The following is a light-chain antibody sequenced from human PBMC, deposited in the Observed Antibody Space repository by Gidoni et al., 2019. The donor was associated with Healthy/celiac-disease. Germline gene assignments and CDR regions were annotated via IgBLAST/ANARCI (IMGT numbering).Light chain of an antibody. Sequence: EIVLTPSPGPLSLSPGERATLSCRASLSVSSSYLAWYKQKPGQAPRLLIYGASSRATGIPDRFSGSGSGTDFTLTISRLEPEDFAVYYCQQYGSSPLTFGGGTKVEIK. J-gene: IGKJ4*01. CDR3: QQYGSSPLT. V-gene: IGKV3-20*01. CDR1: LSVSSSY. CDR2: GAS.